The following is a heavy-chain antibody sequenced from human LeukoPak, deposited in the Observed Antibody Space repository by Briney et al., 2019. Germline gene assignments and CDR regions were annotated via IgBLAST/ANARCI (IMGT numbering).Heavy chain of an antibody. Sequence: ASVKVSCTASGYTFTSYAMHWVRQAPGQRLEWMGWINAGNGNTKYSQKFQGRVTITRDTSASTAYMELSSLRAEDTAVYYCARVYNNNYFDHWGQGTLVTVSS. CDR3: ARVYNNNYFDH. CDR1: GYTFTSYA. CDR2: INAGNGNT. D-gene: IGHD1-14*01. J-gene: IGHJ4*02. V-gene: IGHV1-3*01.